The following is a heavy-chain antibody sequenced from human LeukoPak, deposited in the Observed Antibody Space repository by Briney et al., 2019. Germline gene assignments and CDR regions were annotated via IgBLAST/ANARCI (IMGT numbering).Heavy chain of an antibody. D-gene: IGHD2-2*01. J-gene: IGHJ2*01. CDR1: GGSINGYF. CDR3: ASAYCSSTSCYPHYWYFDL. V-gene: IGHV4-59*08. CDR2: IYYSGST. Sequence: SETLSLTCTVSGGSINGYFWSWIRQSAGKGLEWIGYIYYSGSTNYNPSLKSRVTISVGTSKNQFSLKLSSVTAADTAVYYCASAYCSSTSCYPHYWYFDLWGRGTLVNVSS.